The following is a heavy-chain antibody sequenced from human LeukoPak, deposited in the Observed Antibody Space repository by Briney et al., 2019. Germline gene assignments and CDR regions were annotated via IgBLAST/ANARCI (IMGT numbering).Heavy chain of an antibody. CDR3: ARGYSGYDYVAD. D-gene: IGHD5-12*01. CDR2: IYYSGST. J-gene: IGHJ4*02. CDR1: GGSISSYY. V-gene: IGHV4-59*08. Sequence: SETLSLTCTVSGGSISSYYWSWIRQPPGKGLEWIGYIYYSGSTNYNPSLKSRVTISVDTSKNQFSLKLSSVTAADTAVYYCARGYSGYDYVADWGRGTLVTVSS.